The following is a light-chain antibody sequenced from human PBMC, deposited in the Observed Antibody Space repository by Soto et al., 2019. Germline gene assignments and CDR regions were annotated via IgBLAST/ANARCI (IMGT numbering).Light chain of an antibody. J-gene: IGLJ2*01. Sequence: QSVLTQPPSVSEAPRQRVTISCSGSSSNIGNNPVSWYQQLPGKAPKLLIYYEDLKPSGVSDRFSGSKSGTSASLAISGLQSEDEAHYYCAAWDDSLKVVVFGGGTKLTVL. CDR1: SSNIGNNP. CDR3: AAWDDSLKVVV. V-gene: IGLV1-36*01. CDR2: YED.